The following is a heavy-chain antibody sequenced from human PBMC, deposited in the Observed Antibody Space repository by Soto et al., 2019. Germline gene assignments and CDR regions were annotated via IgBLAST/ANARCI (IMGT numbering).Heavy chain of an antibody. CDR2: IIPILGIA. J-gene: IGHJ4*02. CDR3: ARENGHPFGFDY. Sequence: QVQLVQSGAEVKKPGSSVKVSCKASGGTFSSYTISWVRQAPGQGLEWMGRIIPILGIANYAQKFQGRVTITADKSTSTAYMELSSLRSEDTAEYYCARENGHPFGFDYWGQGTLVTVSS. D-gene: IGHD3-3*01. V-gene: IGHV1-69*08. CDR1: GGTFSSYT.